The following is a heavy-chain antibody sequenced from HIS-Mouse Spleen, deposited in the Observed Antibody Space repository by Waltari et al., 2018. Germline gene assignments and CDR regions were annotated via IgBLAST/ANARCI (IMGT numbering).Heavy chain of an antibody. V-gene: IGHV4-39*07. CDR2: IDYSGGT. CDR3: AREIPYSSSWYDWYFDL. D-gene: IGHD6-13*01. J-gene: IGHJ2*01. Sequence: QLQLQESGPGLVKPSETLSLTCTVAGGSISSSSYYWGWIRQPPGKGLEWIGSIDYSGGTCSTPSLKCRVTISVDTSKNQFSLKLSSVTAADTAVYYCAREIPYSSSWYDWYFDLWGRGTLVTVSS. CDR1: GGSISSSSYY.